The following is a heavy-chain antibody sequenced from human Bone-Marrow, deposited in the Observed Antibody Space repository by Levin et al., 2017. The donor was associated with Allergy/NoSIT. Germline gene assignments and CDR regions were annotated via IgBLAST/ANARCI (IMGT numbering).Heavy chain of an antibody. CDR2: LLSIFLSP. V-gene: IGHV3-23*01. D-gene: IGHD3-10*01. Sequence: GKGLEWVSSLLSIFLSPFSSSSFQGRFTISRDDSRNTLFLQMNNLRSEDTAVYYCAKMFYGSGTYGWFETWGQGTQVTVSS. CDR3: AKMFYGSGTYGWFET. J-gene: IGHJ5*02.